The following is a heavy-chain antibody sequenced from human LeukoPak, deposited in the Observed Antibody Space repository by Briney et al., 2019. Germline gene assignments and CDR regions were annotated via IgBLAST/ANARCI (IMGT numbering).Heavy chain of an antibody. CDR2: IIPILGIA. J-gene: IGHJ6*02. CDR3: ARDRGRGYSYGHGGMDV. V-gene: IGHV1-69*04. D-gene: IGHD5-18*01. Sequence: SVKVSCKASGGTFSSYAISWVRQAPGQGLEWMGRIIPILGIANYAQEFQGRVTITADKSTSTAYMELSSLRSEDTAVYYCARDRGRGYSYGHGGMDVWGQGTTVTVSS. CDR1: GGTFSSYA.